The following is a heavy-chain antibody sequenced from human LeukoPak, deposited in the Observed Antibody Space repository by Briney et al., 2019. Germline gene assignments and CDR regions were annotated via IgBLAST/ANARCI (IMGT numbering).Heavy chain of an antibody. D-gene: IGHD3-9*01. Sequence: SVKVSCKASGFTFARSAVQWVRQARGQRPEWIGWIVIANGNTNYAQKFQERLTITRDMSTSTAYMELSSLRSEDTAVYYCAAEDDFLTGYYDFDYWGQGTAVTVSS. V-gene: IGHV1-58*01. CDR2: IVIANGNT. CDR1: GFTFARSA. J-gene: IGHJ4*02. CDR3: AAEDDFLTGYYDFDY.